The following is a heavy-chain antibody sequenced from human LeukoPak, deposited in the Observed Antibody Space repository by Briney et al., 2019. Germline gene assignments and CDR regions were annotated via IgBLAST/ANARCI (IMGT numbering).Heavy chain of an antibody. Sequence: SETLSLTCTVSGGSISSYYWSWIRQHPGKGLEWIGYIYYSGSTYYNPSLKSRVTISVDTSKNQFSLKLSSVTAADTAVYYCARDSISHCSSTSCYAYYGMDVWGQGTTVTASS. CDR3: ARDSISHCSSTSCYAYYGMDV. J-gene: IGHJ6*02. D-gene: IGHD2-2*01. CDR1: GGSISSYY. CDR2: IYYSGST. V-gene: IGHV4-59*06.